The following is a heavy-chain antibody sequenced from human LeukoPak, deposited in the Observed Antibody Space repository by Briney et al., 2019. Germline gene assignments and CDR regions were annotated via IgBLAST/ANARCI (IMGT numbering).Heavy chain of an antibody. CDR3: AKAKWELRHFDY. V-gene: IGHV3-23*01. CDR2: ISGSGGST. CDR1: GFTFSSYS. D-gene: IGHD1-26*01. J-gene: IGHJ4*02. Sequence: SGGSLRLSCAASGFTFSSYSMNWVRQAPGKGLEWVSAISGSGGSTYYADSVKGRFTISRDNSKNTLYLQMNSLRAEDTAVYYCAKAKWELRHFDYWGQGTLVTVSS.